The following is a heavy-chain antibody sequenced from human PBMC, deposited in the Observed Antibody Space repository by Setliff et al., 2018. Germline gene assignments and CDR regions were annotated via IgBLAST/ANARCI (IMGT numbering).Heavy chain of an antibody. V-gene: IGHV4-39*01. J-gene: IGHJ6*03. Sequence: SETLSLTCTVSGASISSGTYYWGWIRQPPGKGLEWIGRIHYLGTTYSNASLASRLTMSVDTSKNQFSLSLSSVAAADTAVYYCARMSGFQYMDVRGKGTTVTVSS. CDR2: IHYLGTT. D-gene: IGHD3-3*01. CDR1: GASISSGTYY. CDR3: ARMSGFQYMDV.